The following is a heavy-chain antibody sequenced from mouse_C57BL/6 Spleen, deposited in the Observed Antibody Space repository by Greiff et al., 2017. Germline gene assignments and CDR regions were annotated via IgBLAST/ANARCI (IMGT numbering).Heavy chain of an antibody. J-gene: IGHJ4*01. CDR1: GFTFSDYG. CDR2: ISSGSSTI. CDR3: ARTPYGSSLGPYAMDY. V-gene: IGHV5-17*01. Sequence: VQLKQSGGGLVKPGGSLKLSCAASGFTFSDYGMHWVRQAPEKGLEWVAYISSGSSTIYYADTVKGRFTISRANAKNTLFLQMTSLRAEDTAMYYCARTPYGSSLGPYAMDYWGQGTSVTVSS. D-gene: IGHD1-1*01.